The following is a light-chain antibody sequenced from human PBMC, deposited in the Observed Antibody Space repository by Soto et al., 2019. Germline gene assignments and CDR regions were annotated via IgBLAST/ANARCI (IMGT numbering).Light chain of an antibody. CDR1: QSVGRNY. CDR2: DAS. CDR3: QQYASSPLT. V-gene: IGKV3-20*01. J-gene: IGKJ4*01. Sequence: EIVLTQSPGTLSVSPGERATLSCRASQSVGRNYLARYQQKPGQAPRLLSYDASSRPTGIPDRFSGSGSGTDFTLTISRLEPEDFAVYSCQQYASSPLTFGGGTKVEAK.